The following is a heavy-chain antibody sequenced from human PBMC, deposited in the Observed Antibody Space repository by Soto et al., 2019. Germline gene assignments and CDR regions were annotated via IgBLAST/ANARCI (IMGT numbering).Heavy chain of an antibody. Sequence: GGSLRLSCAASGFTVSSNYMTWVRQAPGKGLEWVSLLYHGGATHYAASVKGRFSISSHSSQNTLFLQMNSLRTEDTATYYCVRGRYGSEIHWGQGTKVTVSA. D-gene: IGHD3-10*01. J-gene: IGHJ4*02. CDR1: GFTVSSNY. V-gene: IGHV3-53*04. CDR2: LYHGGAT. CDR3: VRGRYGSEIH.